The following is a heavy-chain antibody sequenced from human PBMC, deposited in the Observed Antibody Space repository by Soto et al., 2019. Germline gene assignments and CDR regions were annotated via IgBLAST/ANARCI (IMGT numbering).Heavy chain of an antibody. D-gene: IGHD1-1*01. V-gene: IGHV2-5*02. J-gene: IGHJ6*04. CDR2: LYWDDTR. Sequence: QITLKESSPTLVKPTQTLTLTCSFSGFSLYTGGVGVGWIRQPPGKALEWLALLYWDDTRRYNPSLKNTLTIAKDTSENPVVLTVTDMGPVDTGTYFCAHYTTDTYFDVWGKGATVTVSS. CDR1: GFSLYTGGVG. CDR3: AHYTTDTYFDV.